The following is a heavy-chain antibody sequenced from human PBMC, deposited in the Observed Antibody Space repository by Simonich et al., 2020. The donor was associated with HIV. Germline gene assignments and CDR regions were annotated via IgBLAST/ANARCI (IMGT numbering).Heavy chain of an antibody. CDR1: GGSFSGYY. D-gene: IGHD6-13*01. V-gene: IGHV4-34*01. CDR2: INHSGRT. J-gene: IGHJ4*02. CDR3: AREKGSSYDY. Sequence: QVQLQQWGAGLLKPSETLSLTCAVYGGSFSGYYWSWIRQPPGKGLEWIGEINHSGRTKYKSSLKSRVTISVDTSKNQFSLKLTSVTAADTAVYYCAREKGSSYDYWGQGTLVTVSS.